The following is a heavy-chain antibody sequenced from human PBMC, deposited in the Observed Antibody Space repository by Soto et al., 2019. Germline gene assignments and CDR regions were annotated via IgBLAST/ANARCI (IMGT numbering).Heavy chain of an antibody. J-gene: IGHJ5*02. CDR2: ISYDGSNK. CDR1: GFTFSSYG. V-gene: IGHV3-30*18. D-gene: IGHD3-22*01. Sequence: WSLRLSCAASGFTFSSYGMHWVRQAPGKGLEWVAVISYDGSNKYYADSVKGRFTISRDNSKNTLYLQMNSLRAEDTAVYYCAKDPVPLGGGYYPNWFDPWGQGTLVTVYS. CDR3: AKDPVPLGGGYYPNWFDP.